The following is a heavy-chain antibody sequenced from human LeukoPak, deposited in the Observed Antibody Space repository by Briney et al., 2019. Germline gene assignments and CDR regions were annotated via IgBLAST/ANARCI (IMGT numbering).Heavy chain of an antibody. D-gene: IGHD2-15*01. V-gene: IGHV4-38-2*02. Sequence: SETLSLTCTVSGYSISSGYYWGWIRQPPGKGLEWIGSIYYSGSTYYNPSLKSRVTISVDTSKNQFSLKLSSVTAADTAVYYCARGVVVVAATDYWGQGTLVTVSS. CDR3: ARGVVVVAATDY. CDR1: GYSISSGYY. J-gene: IGHJ4*02. CDR2: IYYSGST.